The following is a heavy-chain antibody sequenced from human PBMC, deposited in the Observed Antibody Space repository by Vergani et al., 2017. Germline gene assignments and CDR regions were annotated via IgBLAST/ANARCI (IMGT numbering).Heavy chain of an antibody. Sequence: QVQLVQSGAEVKKPGSSVKVSCKASGGTFSSYTISWVRQAPGQGLEWMGRIIPILGIANYAQKFQGRVTITADKSTSTAYMELSSLRSEDTAVYYCARVDYDSSGYIVWGQGTLVTVSS. J-gene: IGHJ4*02. D-gene: IGHD3-22*01. CDR1: GGTFSSYT. CDR2: IIPILGIA. CDR3: ARVDYDSSGYIV. V-gene: IGHV1-69*02.